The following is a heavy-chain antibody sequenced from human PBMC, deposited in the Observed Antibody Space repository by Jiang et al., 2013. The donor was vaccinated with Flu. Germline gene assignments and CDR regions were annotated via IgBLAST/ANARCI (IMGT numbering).Heavy chain of an antibody. CDR3: ARGSYHWSDRYYYYYYMDV. Sequence: VSCKASGGTFSSHAISWVRQAPGQGPEWMGGIIPILNIINYAQRFQDRVTITAAKSTSTVYMELSSLTSEDTAMYYCARGSYHWSDRYYYYYYMDVWGQGTTVTVSS. J-gene: IGHJ6*02. D-gene: IGHD1-20*01. V-gene: IGHV1-69*17. CDR1: GGTFSSHA. CDR2: IIPILNII.